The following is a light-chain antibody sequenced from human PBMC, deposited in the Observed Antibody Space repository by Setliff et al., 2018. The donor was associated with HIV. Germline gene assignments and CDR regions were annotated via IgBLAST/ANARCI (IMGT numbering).Light chain of an antibody. Sequence: QSALPQPASVSGSPGQSITISCIGTSSDVGGYDFVSWYQQRPGKAPKLIIFDVSERPSGVSHRFSASKSGNTASLTISGLQTEDEANYFCASYRSPATYVFGIGTRSPS. V-gene: IGLV2-14*03. CDR1: SSDVGGYDF. CDR2: DVS. CDR3: ASYRSPATYV. J-gene: IGLJ1*01.